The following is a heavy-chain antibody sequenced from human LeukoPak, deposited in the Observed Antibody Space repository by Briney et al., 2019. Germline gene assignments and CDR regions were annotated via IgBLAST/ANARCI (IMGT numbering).Heavy chain of an antibody. CDR2: IHHRGTT. CDR3: AGVTYNGYQHFDY. D-gene: IGHD3-10*01. V-gene: IGHV4-39*07. CDR1: GGSISTNTYY. J-gene: IGHJ4*02. Sequence: PSETLSLTCIVSGGSISTNTYYWGWIRLPPGKGLEWIGEIHHRGTTYYNPSLRSRVTISVDTSKNQFSLRLTSVTAADTAVYYCAGVTYNGYQHFDYWGRGNLVTVS.